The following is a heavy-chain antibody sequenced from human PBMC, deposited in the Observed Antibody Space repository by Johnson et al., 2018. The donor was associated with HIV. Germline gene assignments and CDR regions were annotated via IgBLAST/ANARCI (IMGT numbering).Heavy chain of an antibody. CDR2: IRYDGSNK. CDR1: GFTFSNYG. V-gene: IGHV3-33*08. CDR3: AREGLKIAHDAFDI. Sequence: QVQLVESGGGVVQPGRSLRLSCAASGFTFSNYGMHWVRQAPGKGLQWVAFIRYDGSNKYYADSVKGRFTISRDNAKNSLYLQMNSLRAEDTALYYCAREGLKIAHDAFDIWGQGTMVTVSS. D-gene: IGHD2-15*01. J-gene: IGHJ3*02.